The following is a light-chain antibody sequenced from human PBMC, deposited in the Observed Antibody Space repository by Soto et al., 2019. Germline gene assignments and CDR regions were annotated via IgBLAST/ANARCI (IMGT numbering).Light chain of an antibody. CDR2: DVT. J-gene: IGLJ1*01. V-gene: IGLV2-11*01. Sequence: QSVLTQPHSVSGSPGQSVTISCAGTSSDVGGYSYVSWYQQHPGKAPELIIYDVTERPSGVPGRFSGSKSGNTASLTISGLQAEDEADYYCCSYTGSYSYVFGIGTKVTVL. CDR3: CSYTGSYSYV. CDR1: SSDVGGYSY.